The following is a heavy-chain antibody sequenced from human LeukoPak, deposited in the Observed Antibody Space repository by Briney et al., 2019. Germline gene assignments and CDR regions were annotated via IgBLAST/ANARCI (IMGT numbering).Heavy chain of an antibody. CDR1: GFTFVNAW. CDR2: MESNPAGGRV. Sequence: GGSLRLSCAASGFTFVNAWMTWVRQAPGKGLEWVGRMESNPAGGRVDYAAPVKGRFTISRDDSGSTLYLQLNNLGADDTAVYYCTTLAFDVHYWGRGTLINVSS. CDR3: TTLAFDVHY. V-gene: IGHV3-15*04. D-gene: IGHD2/OR15-2a*01. J-gene: IGHJ4*02.